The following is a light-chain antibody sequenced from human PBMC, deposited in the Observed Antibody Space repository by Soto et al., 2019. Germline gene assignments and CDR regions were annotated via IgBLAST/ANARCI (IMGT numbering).Light chain of an antibody. CDR3: SSYTSSSTYV. J-gene: IGLJ1*01. CDR1: SSDVGGYNY. CDR2: EVS. V-gene: IGLV2-14*01. Sequence: LAQPASVSGSPGQSITISCTGTSSDVGGYNYVSWYQQHPGKAPKLMIYEVSNRPSGVSNRFSGSKSGNTASLTISGLQAEDAADYYCSSYTSSSTYVFGTGTKVTV.